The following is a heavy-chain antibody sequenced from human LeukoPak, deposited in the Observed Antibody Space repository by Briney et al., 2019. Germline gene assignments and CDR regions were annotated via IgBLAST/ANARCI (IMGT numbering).Heavy chain of an antibody. CDR3: ARDREDIVVVPAAISYYMDV. J-gene: IGHJ6*03. D-gene: IGHD2-2*01. Sequence: GSLRLSCAASGFTFSSYWMSWVRQAPGKGLEWVANIKQDGSEKYYVDSVKGRFTISRDNAKNSLYLQMNSLRAEDTAVYYCARDREDIVVVPAAISYYMDVWGKGTTVTVSS. CDR1: GFTFSSYW. CDR2: IKQDGSEK. V-gene: IGHV3-7*01.